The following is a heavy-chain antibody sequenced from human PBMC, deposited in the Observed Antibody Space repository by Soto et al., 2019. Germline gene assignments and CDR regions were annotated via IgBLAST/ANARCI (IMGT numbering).Heavy chain of an antibody. Sequence: GGAVRVYCAASGFTFTRYRMNWVRQAPGKGLEWVSSISSTTNYIYYGDSMKGRFTISRDNAKNSLYLEMNSLRAEDTAVYYCARESEDLTSNFDYWGQGTLVTVSS. V-gene: IGHV3-21*06. J-gene: IGHJ4*02. CDR2: ISSTTNYI. CDR3: ARESEDLTSNFDY. CDR1: GFTFTRYR.